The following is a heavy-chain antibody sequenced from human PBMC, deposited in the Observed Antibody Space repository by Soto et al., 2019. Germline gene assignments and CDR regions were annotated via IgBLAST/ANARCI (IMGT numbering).Heavy chain of an antibody. CDR3: ARDRGGMGSGSFISNSCNDYYYYYGMDV. D-gene: IGHD2-2*01. CDR2: INPNSGGT. V-gene: IGHV1-2*02. Sequence: ASVKVSCKSSGYTFTAYYMHWVRQAPGQGPEWMGWINPNSGGTNYAQKFQGRVTMTRDTSLTTVYMELSRLRSDDTAVYYCARDRGGMGSGSFISNSCNDYYYYYGMDVWGQGMTVTVSS. J-gene: IGHJ6*02. CDR1: GYTFTAYY.